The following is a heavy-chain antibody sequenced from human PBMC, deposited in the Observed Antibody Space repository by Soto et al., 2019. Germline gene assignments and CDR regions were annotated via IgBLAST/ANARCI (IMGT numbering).Heavy chain of an antibody. CDR2: ISAYNGNT. D-gene: IGHD3-3*01. V-gene: IGHV1-18*01. CDR1: GYTFTSYG. Sequence: QVQLVQSGAEVKKPGASVKVSCKASGYTFTSYGIIWVRQAPGQGLEWMGWISAYNGNTNYAQKLQGRVTMTTDTSTSTAYMELRSLRSDDTAVYYCARVFKGFLASFWSFDYWGQGTLVTVSS. CDR3: ARVFKGFLASFWSFDY. J-gene: IGHJ4*02.